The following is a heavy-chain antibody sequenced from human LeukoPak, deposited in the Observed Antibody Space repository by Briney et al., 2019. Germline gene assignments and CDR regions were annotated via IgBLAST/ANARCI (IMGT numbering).Heavy chain of an antibody. V-gene: IGHV3-30*18. CDR1: GFPFSTYD. D-gene: IGHD1-26*01. J-gene: IGHJ4*02. CDR2: ISSDGYRT. Sequence: GGSLRLSCAASGFPFSTYDMHWVRQAPDKGLQWVAVISSDGYRTDYPDSVKGRFTISRDNSKNTLYLQVNSLRAEDTAVYYCAKGGKWDVTPFDYWGQGTLVTVSS. CDR3: AKGGKWDVTPFDY.